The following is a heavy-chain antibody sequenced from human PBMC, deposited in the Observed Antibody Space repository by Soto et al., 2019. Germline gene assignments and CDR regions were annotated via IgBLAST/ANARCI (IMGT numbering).Heavy chain of an antibody. J-gene: IGHJ5*02. Sequence: SETLSLTCTVSGGSISSSSYYWGWIRQPPGKGLEWIGSIYYSGSTYYNPSLKSRVTISVDTSKNQFSLKLSSVTAADTAVYYCANLRRYYDVWSGANWFDPWGQGTLVTVS. D-gene: IGHD3-3*01. CDR2: IYYSGST. V-gene: IGHV4-39*01. CDR3: ANLRRYYDVWSGANWFDP. CDR1: GGSISSSSYY.